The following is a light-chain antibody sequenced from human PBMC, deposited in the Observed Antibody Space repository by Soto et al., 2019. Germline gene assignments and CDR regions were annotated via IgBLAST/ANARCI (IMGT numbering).Light chain of an antibody. J-gene: IGLJ1*01. Sequence: QSVLTQPPSASGTPGQRVTISCSGSSSNIGSNTVNWYQQLPGTAHKLLIYSNNQRPSGVPDRLSGSKSGTSASLAISGLQSEKEADYYCAAWDDSLNGYVFGTGTKLTVL. CDR3: AAWDDSLNGYV. V-gene: IGLV1-44*01. CDR1: SSNIGSNT. CDR2: SNN.